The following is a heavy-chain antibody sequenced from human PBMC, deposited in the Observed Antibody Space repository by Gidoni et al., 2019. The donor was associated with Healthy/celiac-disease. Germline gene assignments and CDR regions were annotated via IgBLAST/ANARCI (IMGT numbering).Heavy chain of an antibody. CDR1: GFTFSSYA. CDR3: AKGRGGSGWTPFDY. D-gene: IGHD6-19*01. Sequence: EVQLLESGGGLVPPGGSLSLPCGASGFTFSSYAMSWVRQAPGKGLDWFSAIRGSGGSTYYADSVKCRFTITRDNSKNTLYLQMNILRAEDTAVYYCAKGRGGSGWTPFDYWGQGTLVTVSS. J-gene: IGHJ4*02. V-gene: IGHV3-23*01. CDR2: IRGSGGST.